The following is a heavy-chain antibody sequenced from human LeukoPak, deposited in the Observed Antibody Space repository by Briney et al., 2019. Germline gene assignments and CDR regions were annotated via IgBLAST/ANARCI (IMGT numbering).Heavy chain of an antibody. CDR3: AKEGGDYAFDI. CDR1: GFTFSSYG. J-gene: IGHJ3*02. D-gene: IGHD2-21*01. Sequence: GGSLRLSCAASGFTFSSYGMHWVRQAPGKGLEWVAVISYDGSNKYYADSVKGRFTISRDNSKNTLYLQMNSLRAEDTAVYYCAKEGGDYAFDIWGQGTMVTVSS. V-gene: IGHV3-30*18. CDR2: ISYDGSNK.